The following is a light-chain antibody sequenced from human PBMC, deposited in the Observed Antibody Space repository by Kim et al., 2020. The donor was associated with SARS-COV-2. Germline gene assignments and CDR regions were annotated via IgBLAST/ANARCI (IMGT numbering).Light chain of an antibody. J-gene: IGLJ3*02. CDR1: SGSIVSDF. V-gene: IGLV6-57*01. Sequence: GKTITIIGTRRSGSIVSDFVQWLQQRPGSSPTTVISQDHKRPSGVPDRFSGSVYSSSNSASLTISGLRAEDEADYYCQPYDDNIWVFGGGTQLTVL. CDR3: QPYDDNIWV. CDR2: QDH.